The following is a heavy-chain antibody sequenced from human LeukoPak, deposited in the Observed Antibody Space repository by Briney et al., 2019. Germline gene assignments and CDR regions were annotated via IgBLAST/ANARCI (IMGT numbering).Heavy chain of an antibody. CDR3: ARVGSRYDFWSGYYSGFDY. CDR2: IYYSGST. Sequence: PSETLSLTCTVSGGSISSYYWSWIRQPPGKGLEWIGYIYYSGSTNYNPSLKSRVTISVDMSKNQFSLKLSSVTAADTAVYYCARVGSRYDFWSGYYSGFDYWGQGTLVTVSS. CDR1: GGSISSYY. J-gene: IGHJ4*02. V-gene: IGHV4-59*01. D-gene: IGHD3-3*01.